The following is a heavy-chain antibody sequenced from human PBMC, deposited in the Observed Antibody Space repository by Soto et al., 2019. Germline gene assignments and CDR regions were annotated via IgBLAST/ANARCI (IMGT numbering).Heavy chain of an antibody. CDR2: VNPNSGGT. CDR1: GYTFSDYY. J-gene: IGHJ4*02. D-gene: IGHD3-22*01. CDR3: AGARVMIALVFDH. Sequence: QVKLVQSGAEVKKPGASVKVSCKAAGYTFSDYYIHWVRQAPGQGLAWMGWVNPNSGGTNSAQKFQARVTMTGDTTSSTAYMELKSLRADEPAVDFCAGARVMIALVFDHWGQGTLVTVSS. V-gene: IGHV1-2*02.